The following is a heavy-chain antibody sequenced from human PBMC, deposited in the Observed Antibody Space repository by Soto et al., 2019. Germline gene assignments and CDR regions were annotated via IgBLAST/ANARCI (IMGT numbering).Heavy chain of an antibody. CDR2: ISAYNGNT. D-gene: IGHD6-19*01. CDR3: ANEESNSSGWYFYPY. CDR1: GYTFNSYG. V-gene: IGHV1-18*01. Sequence: ASVKVSCKASGYTFNSYGISWVRQAHEQGLEWMGWISAYNGNTNYAQKLQGRVIMTTDTSTSTAYMELRSLRSDDTAVYYCANEESNSSGWYFYPYWGQGTLVTVSS. J-gene: IGHJ4*02.